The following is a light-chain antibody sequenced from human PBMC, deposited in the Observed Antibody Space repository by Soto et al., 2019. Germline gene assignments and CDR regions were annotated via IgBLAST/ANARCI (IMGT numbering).Light chain of an antibody. CDR1: QSVKSN. V-gene: IGKV3-15*01. J-gene: IGKJ1*01. Sequence: EVVMTQSPVTLSVSPGETATLSCRASQSVKSNLAWYRQKPGQAPRLLIYGASTRATGIPARFSGSGSGTEFTLTISSLQSEDFAIFYCQQYNDWPRTFGQGTKVEIK. CDR2: GAS. CDR3: QQYNDWPRT.